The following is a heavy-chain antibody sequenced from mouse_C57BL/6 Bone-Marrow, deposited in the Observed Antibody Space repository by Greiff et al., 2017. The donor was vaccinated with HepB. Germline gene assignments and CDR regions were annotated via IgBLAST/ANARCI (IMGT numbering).Heavy chain of an antibody. Sequence: DVMLVESGGGLVQPGGSLKLSCAASGFTFSDYYMYWVRQTPEKRLEWVAYISNGGGSTYYPDTVKGRFTISRDNAKNTLYLQMSRLKSEDTAMYYCARQGYGNYWYFDVWGTGTTVTVSS. CDR1: GFTFSDYY. J-gene: IGHJ1*03. V-gene: IGHV5-12*01. CDR2: ISNGGGST. CDR3: ARQGYGNYWYFDV. D-gene: IGHD2-10*02.